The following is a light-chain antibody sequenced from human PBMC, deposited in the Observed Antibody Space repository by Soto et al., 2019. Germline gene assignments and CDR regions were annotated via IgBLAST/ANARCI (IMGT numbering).Light chain of an antibody. V-gene: IGKV1-5*02. J-gene: IGKJ2*01. CDR3: QQYDEYPYT. Sequence: QITQAPSTPFGSVGDKGTFVFRARQRFSHWLAWYQKRPGKAPKLLIYDASTLESGVPSTFSGSGSGTEFSLTISSLQPDDFATYYCQQYDEYPYTFGQGTELEIK. CDR2: DAS. CDR1: QRFSHW.